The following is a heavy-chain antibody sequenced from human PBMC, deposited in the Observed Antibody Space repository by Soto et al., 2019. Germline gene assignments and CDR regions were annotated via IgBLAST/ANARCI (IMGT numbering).Heavy chain of an antibody. CDR2: IYPGDSDT. D-gene: IGHD2-2*01. CDR3: ARHSRFVVVPAATDNWFDP. CDR1: GYSFTSYW. J-gene: IGHJ5*02. Sequence: PGESLKISCKGSGYSFTSYWIGWVRRMPGKGLEWMGIIYPGDSDTRYSPSFQGQVTISAVKSISTAYLQWSSLKASDTAMYYCARHSRFVVVPAATDNWFDPWGQGALVTVSS. V-gene: IGHV5-51*01.